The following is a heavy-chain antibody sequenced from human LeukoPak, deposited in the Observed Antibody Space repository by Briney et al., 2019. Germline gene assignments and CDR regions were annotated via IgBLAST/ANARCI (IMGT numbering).Heavy chain of an antibody. V-gene: IGHV4-38-2*01. CDR1: GYSISSDYY. CDR2: IYHSGST. CDR3: ARPTGAMYSSSWTAVD. D-gene: IGHD6-13*01. J-gene: IGHJ4*02. Sequence: PSETLSLTCAVSGYSISSDYYWGWIRQPPGKGLEWIGNIYHSGSTYYNPSLKSRVTISVDTSKNQFSLKLSSVTAADTAVYYCARPTGAMYSSSWTAVDWGQGTLVTVSS.